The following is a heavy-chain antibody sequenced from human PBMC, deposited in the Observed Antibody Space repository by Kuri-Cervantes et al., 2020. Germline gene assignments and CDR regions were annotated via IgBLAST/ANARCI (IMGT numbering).Heavy chain of an antibody. CDR1: GFSFEDYA. J-gene: IGHJ4*02. Sequence: SLKISCAASGFSFEDYAMYWVRQVPGKGLEWVSGISWNGGGVGYAVSVRGRFTISRDNAKNSLYLQMNSLRAEDTAVYYCATWTFPPPTPHDYWGQGTLVTVSS. CDR2: ISWNGGGV. D-gene: IGHD1-1*01. V-gene: IGHV3-9*01. CDR3: ATWTFPPPTPHDY.